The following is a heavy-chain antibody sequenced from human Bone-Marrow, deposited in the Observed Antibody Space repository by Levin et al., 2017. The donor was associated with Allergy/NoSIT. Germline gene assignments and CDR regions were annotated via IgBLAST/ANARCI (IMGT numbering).Heavy chain of an antibody. V-gene: IGHV3-9*01. CDR2: ISWNGGSI. Sequence: PGGSLRLSCVASGFTFDDYALHWVRQTPGKGLEWLSGISWNGGSIVYADSVKGRFTISRENAKNSLYLQMNSLRAEDSAFYYCAKDKSATWAFGHFDYWGQATLVTVSS. J-gene: IGHJ4*02. CDR1: GFTFDDYA. CDR3: AKDKSATWAFGHFDY. D-gene: IGHD3-10*01.